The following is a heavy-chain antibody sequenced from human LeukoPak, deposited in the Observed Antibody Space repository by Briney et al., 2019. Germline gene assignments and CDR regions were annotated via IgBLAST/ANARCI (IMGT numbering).Heavy chain of an antibody. CDR2: LSTTGDT. V-gene: IGHV3-13*01. CDR1: GFSLSNFD. J-gene: IGHJ2*01. CDR3: AKDSGQNWYFDL. Sequence: PGGSLRLSCVASGFSLSNFDVHWVRQATGKGLEWVSTLSTTGDTYYAGSVRGRLTISRESAKNSLYLQMNSLRAEDTAVYYCAKDSGQNWYFDLWGRGTLVTVSS.